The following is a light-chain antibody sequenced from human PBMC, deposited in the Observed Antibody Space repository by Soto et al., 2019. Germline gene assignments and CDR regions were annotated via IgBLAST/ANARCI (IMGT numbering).Light chain of an antibody. Sequence: QYALTQPASVSGSPGQSITISCTGTSSDVGGYKYVSWYQQHPGKAPKLMIYDVSNRPSGVSNRFPGSKSGNTASLTISGLQAEYEADYYCSSYTSISTRVFGGGTKVTVL. J-gene: IGLJ3*02. V-gene: IGLV2-14*01. CDR2: DVS. CDR1: SSDVGGYKY. CDR3: SSYTSISTRV.